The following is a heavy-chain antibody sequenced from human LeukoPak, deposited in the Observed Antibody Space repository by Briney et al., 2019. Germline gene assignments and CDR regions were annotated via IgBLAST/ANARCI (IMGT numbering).Heavy chain of an antibody. CDR1: GGTLSSYA. J-gene: IGHJ5*02. Sequence: SVKVSCKASGGTLSSYAISWVRQAPGQGLEWMGRIIPIFGTANYAQKFQGRVTITTDESTSTAYMELSSLRSEDTAVYYCARNYYDSSGYYTLSSPWGQGTLVTVSS. V-gene: IGHV1-69*05. CDR3: ARNYYDSSGYYTLSSP. CDR2: IIPIFGTA. D-gene: IGHD3-22*01.